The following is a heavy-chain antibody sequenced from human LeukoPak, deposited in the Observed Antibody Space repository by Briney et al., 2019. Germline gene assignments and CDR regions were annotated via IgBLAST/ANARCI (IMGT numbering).Heavy chain of an antibody. CDR2: INHSGST. J-gene: IGHJ5*02. V-gene: IGHV4-34*01. D-gene: IGHD3-3*01. CDR3: ARVLRFLEWFTRTFDP. CDR1: GGSFSGYY. Sequence: SETLSLTCAVYGGSFSGYYWCWIRQPPGKGLEWIGEINHSGSTNYNPSLKSRVTISVDTSKNQFSLKLSSVTAADTAVYYCARVLRFLEWFTRTFDPWGQGTLVTVSS.